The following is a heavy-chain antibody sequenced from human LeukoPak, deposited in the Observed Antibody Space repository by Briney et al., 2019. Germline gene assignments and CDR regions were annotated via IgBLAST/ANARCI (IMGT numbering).Heavy chain of an antibody. CDR3: SRDYSGSGSYYSPFDY. CDR1: GFTFSAYA. D-gene: IGHD3-10*01. V-gene: IGHV3-30*04. Sequence: GGSLRLSCAASGFTFSAYAMHWVRQAPGKGLQWLAVISYDGSSNYYADSVKGRFTISRDNSKNTLYLQMNSLRAEDTAVYYCSRDYSGSGSYYSPFDYWGQGTLVTVSS. CDR2: ISYDGSSN. J-gene: IGHJ4*02.